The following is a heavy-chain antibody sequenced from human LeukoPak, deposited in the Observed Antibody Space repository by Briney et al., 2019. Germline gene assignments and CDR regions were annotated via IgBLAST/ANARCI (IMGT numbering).Heavy chain of an antibody. J-gene: IGHJ4*02. CDR2: IYSGGTT. CDR1: GFSVSSNY. V-gene: IGHV3-53*05. CDR3: AKDPDFWSGYYHYFDY. D-gene: IGHD3-3*01. Sequence: GGSLRLSCAASGFSVSSNYMNWVRQAPGKGLKWVSIIYSGGTTYYADSVKGRFTISRDNSKNTLHLQMNSLRAEDTAVYYCAKDPDFWSGYYHYFDYWGQGTLVTVSS.